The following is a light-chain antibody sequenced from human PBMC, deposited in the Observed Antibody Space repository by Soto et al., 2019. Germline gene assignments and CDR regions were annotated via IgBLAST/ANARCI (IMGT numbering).Light chain of an antibody. CDR1: SSDVGSYNL. Sequence: QSVLTQPASVSGSPGQSITISCPGTSSDVGSYNLVSWYQQHPGKAPKLMIYSVSKRPSGVSNRFSGSKSGNTASLTISGLQAEDDADYYCCSYAGSSTHVVFGGGTKLTVL. CDR3: CSYAGSSTHVV. V-gene: IGLV2-23*02. CDR2: SVS. J-gene: IGLJ2*01.